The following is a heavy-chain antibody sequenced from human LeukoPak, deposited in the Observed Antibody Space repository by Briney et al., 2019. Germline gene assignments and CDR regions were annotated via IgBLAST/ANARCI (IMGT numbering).Heavy chain of an antibody. CDR3: AKDTVAAVAAPY. Sequence: GGSLRLSCAASGFTFSSYGMSWVRQAPGKGLEWVSVTSSSGATTYYADSVKGRFTISRDNSKNTLYLQMNSLRAEDTAVYYCAKDTVAAVAAPYWGQGTLVSVSS. D-gene: IGHD6-19*01. J-gene: IGHJ4*02. CDR1: GFTFSSYG. V-gene: IGHV3-23*01. CDR2: TSSSGATT.